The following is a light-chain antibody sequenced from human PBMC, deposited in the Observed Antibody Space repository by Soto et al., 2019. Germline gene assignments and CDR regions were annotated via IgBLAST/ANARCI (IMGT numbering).Light chain of an antibody. CDR3: GADHGSGSNLVGV. J-gene: IGLJ3*02. CDR1: SGYSNYK. V-gene: IGLV9-49*01. CDR2: VGTGGIVG. Sequence: QAVVTQPPSASASLGASVTLTCTLSSGYSNYKVDWYQQRPGKGPRFVMRVGTGGIVGSKGDGIPDRFSVLGSGLNRYLTIKNIQEEDESDYHCGADHGSGSNLVGVFGGGTKVTVL.